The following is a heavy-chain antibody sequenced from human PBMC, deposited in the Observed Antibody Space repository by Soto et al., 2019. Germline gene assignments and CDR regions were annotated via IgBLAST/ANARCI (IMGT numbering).Heavy chain of an antibody. Sequence: EVQLLESGGGLVQPGGSLRLSCAASGFTFSSYAMSWVRQAPGKGLEWVSAISGSGGSTYYADSVKGRFTISRDNSKNTLYLQMNSLRAEDTAVYYCAKAHVVVARYDPYYYGMDVWGQGTTVTVSS. J-gene: IGHJ6*02. D-gene: IGHD3-22*01. CDR3: AKAHVVVARYDPYYYGMDV. V-gene: IGHV3-23*01. CDR2: ISGSGGST. CDR1: GFTFSSYA.